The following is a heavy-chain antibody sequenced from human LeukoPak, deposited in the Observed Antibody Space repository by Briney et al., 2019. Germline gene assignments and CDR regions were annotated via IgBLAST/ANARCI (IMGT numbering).Heavy chain of an antibody. V-gene: IGHV3-7*03. CDR2: IKHDEIEK. D-gene: IGHD5-18*01. Sequence: GGSLRLSCAASGFTFSSYSMNWVRQAPGKGLEWVANIKHDEIEKYHVDSVKGRFTISRDNAKNSLYLQMNSLRAEDTAVYYCARDTGALVTHFDYWGQGTLVTVSS. J-gene: IGHJ4*02. CDR1: GFTFSSYS. CDR3: ARDTGALVTHFDY.